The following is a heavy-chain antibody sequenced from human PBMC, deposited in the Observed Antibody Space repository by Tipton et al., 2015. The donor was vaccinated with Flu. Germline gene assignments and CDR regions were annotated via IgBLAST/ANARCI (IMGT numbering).Heavy chain of an antibody. CDR2: INHSGTT. V-gene: IGHV4-34*01. D-gene: IGHD4-11*01. CDR1: DVSFRGYY. J-gene: IGHJ6*02. Sequence: LRLSCAVYDVSFRGYYWSWIRQPPGKGLEWIGEINHSGTTNYNPSLKSRAIISEDTANNQFSLRLTSVTAADTAVYYCASGRVGREYSSDSTVGARYRYYAMAVWGQGTTFTVSS. CDR3: ASGRVGREYSSDSTVGARYRYYAMAV.